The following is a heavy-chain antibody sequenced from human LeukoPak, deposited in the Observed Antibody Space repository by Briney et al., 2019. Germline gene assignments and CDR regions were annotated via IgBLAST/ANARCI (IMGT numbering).Heavy chain of an antibody. V-gene: IGHV1-18*04. D-gene: IGHD1-26*01. CDR1: GYTFTGYY. J-gene: IGHJ4*02. CDR2: ISAYNGNT. CDR3: AIGIVGATPADY. Sequence: ASVKVSCKASGYTFTGYYMHWVRQAPGQGLEWMGWISAYNGNTNYAQKLQGRVTMTTDTSTSTAYMELRSLRSDDTAVYYCAIGIVGATPADYWGQGTLVTVSS.